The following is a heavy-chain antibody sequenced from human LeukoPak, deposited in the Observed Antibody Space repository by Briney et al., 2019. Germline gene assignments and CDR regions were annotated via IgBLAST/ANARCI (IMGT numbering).Heavy chain of an antibody. D-gene: IGHD1-26*01. J-gene: IGHJ4*02. Sequence: GASVKVSCKASGGTFSSYAISWVRQAPGQGLEWMGGIIPIFGTANYAQKFQGRVTITADESTSTAYMELSSLRSEDTAVYYCARDRDSGSYYAGYWGQGTLVTVSS. V-gene: IGHV1-69*13. CDR2: IIPIFGTA. CDR1: GGTFSSYA. CDR3: ARDRDSGSYYAGY.